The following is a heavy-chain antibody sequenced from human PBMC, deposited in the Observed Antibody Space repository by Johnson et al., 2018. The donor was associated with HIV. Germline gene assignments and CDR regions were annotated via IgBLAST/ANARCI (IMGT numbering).Heavy chain of an antibody. V-gene: IGHV3-30-3*01. CDR2: ISYDGSNK. J-gene: IGHJ3*02. Sequence: QEQLVESVGGVVQPGRSLRLSCAASGFTFSSYAMHWVRQAPGKGLEWVAVISYDGSNKYYADSVKGRFTISRDNSKNTLYLQMNSLRAEDTAVYYCASFAAAGDAFDIWVQGTMVTVSS. CDR3: ASFAAAGDAFDI. D-gene: IGHD6-13*01. CDR1: GFTFSSYA.